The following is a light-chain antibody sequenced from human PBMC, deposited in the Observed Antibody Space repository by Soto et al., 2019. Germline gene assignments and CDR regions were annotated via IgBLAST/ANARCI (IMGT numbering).Light chain of an antibody. CDR3: QQYNSWPWT. V-gene: IGKV3-15*01. Sequence: EIVMTQSPAILSLSPGERATLSCRAGQSLRSNLAWYQHRPGQAPRLLIHAASARPTGIPARFTGSASATDFTLTISSLQSEDYAIYYCQQYNSWPWTFGPGTKVDIK. J-gene: IGKJ1*01. CDR2: AAS. CDR1: QSLRSN.